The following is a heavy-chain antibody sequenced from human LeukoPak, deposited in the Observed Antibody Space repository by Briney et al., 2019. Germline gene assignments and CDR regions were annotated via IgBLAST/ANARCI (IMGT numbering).Heavy chain of an antibody. Sequence: QPGGSLRLSCAASGFTFSSYEMNWVRQAPGKGLEWVSYISSSGSTIYYADSVKGRFTISRDNAKNSLYLQMNSLRAEDTAVYYCASPDCSGGSCYPEDGAFDIWGQGTMVTVSS. D-gene: IGHD2-15*01. J-gene: IGHJ3*02. CDR1: GFTFSSYE. CDR3: ASPDCSGGSCYPEDGAFDI. CDR2: ISSSGSTI. V-gene: IGHV3-48*03.